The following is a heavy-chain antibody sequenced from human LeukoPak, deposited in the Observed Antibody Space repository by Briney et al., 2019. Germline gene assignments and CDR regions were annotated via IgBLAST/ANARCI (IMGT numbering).Heavy chain of an antibody. D-gene: IGHD3-22*01. CDR3: ARRAWYYDSSGALDY. CDR1: GGSISSYY. J-gene: IGHJ4*02. CDR2: IYYSGST. V-gene: IGHV4-59*01. Sequence: SETLSLTCTVSGGSISSYYWSWIRQPPGKGLEWIGYIYYSGSTNCNPSLKSRVTISVDTSKNQFSLKLSSVTAADTAVYYCARRAWYYDSSGALDYWGQGTLVIASS.